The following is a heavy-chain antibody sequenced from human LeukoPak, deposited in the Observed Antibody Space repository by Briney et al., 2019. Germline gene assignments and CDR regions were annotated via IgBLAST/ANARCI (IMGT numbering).Heavy chain of an antibody. CDR2: VYYSGST. J-gene: IGHJ4*02. Sequence: SETLSLTCAVSGGSLSSYYWSWIRQPPGEGLEWIGYVYYSGSTSYSASLKSRLTISVDPSKNHFSLKLSSVTAADTAVYYCARGVYIAAAQYGYWGQGTLVTVSS. D-gene: IGHD6-13*01. V-gene: IGHV4-59*01. CDR1: GGSLSSYY. CDR3: ARGVYIAAAQYGY.